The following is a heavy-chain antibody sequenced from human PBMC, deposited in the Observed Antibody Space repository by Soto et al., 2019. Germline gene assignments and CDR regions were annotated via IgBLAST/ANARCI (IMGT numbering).Heavy chain of an antibody. J-gene: IGHJ6*02. Sequence: SETLSLTCAVYGGSFSGYYWSWIRQPPGKGLEWIGEINHSGSTNYNPSLKSRVTVSVDTSKNQFSLKLSSVTAADTAVYYCARGNFGVVHYYYGMDVWGQGTTVTVSS. CDR1: GGSFSGYY. CDR2: INHSGST. V-gene: IGHV4-34*01. CDR3: ARGNFGVVHYYYGMDV. D-gene: IGHD3-3*01.